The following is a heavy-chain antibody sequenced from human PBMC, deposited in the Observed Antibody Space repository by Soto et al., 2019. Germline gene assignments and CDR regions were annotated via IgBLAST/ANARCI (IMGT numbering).Heavy chain of an antibody. CDR1: GFTFSSYG. D-gene: IGHD6-13*01. V-gene: IGHV3-33*01. CDR2: IWYDGSNK. Sequence: VGSLRLSCAASGFTFSSYGMHWVRQAPGKGLEWVAVIWYDGSNKYYADSVKGRFTISRDNSKNTLYLQMNSLRAEDTAVYYCAREVKYSSSWWGNWFDPWGQGTLVTVSS. J-gene: IGHJ5*02. CDR3: AREVKYSSSWWGNWFDP.